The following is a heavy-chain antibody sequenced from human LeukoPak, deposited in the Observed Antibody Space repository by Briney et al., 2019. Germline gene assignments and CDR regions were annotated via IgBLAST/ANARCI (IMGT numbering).Heavy chain of an antibody. V-gene: IGHV3-66*04. J-gene: IGHJ4*02. Sequence: PGGSLRLSCAASGFTVSSNYMSWVRQAPGKGLEWVSVIYSGGSTYYADSVKGRFTVSRDNSKNTLYLQMNSLRAEDTAVYYCARQYGSGSYSYFDYWGQGTLVTVSS. CDR2: IYSGGST. CDR1: GFTVSSNY. D-gene: IGHD3-10*01. CDR3: ARQYGSGSYSYFDY.